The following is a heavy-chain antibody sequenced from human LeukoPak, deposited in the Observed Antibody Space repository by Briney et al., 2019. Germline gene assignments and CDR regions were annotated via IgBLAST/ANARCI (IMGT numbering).Heavy chain of an antibody. V-gene: IGHV5-51*01. CDR2: IYPYDSDT. Sequence: GESLKISCKASGYSFTSYWIGWVRQMPGKGMEWVGIIYPYDSDTRYSPSFQGQVTISADKSISTAYLQWSNLKASDTAMYYCARHIGYSAWNPDYWGQGTLVTVSS. CDR3: ARHIGYSAWNPDY. CDR1: GYSFTSYW. D-gene: IGHD5-12*01. J-gene: IGHJ4*02.